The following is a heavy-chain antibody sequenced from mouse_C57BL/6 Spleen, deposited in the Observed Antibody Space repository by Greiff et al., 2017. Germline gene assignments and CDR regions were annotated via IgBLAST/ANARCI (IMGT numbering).Heavy chain of an antibody. V-gene: IGHV5-9-1*02. J-gene: IGHJ4*01. CDR3: TRADDGYYYYYAMDY. Sequence: EVMLVESGEGLVKPGGSLKLSCAASGFTFSSYAMSWVRQTPEKRLEWVAYISSGGDSIYYADTVKGRFTISRDNARNTLYLQMSSLKSEDTAMYYCTRADDGYYYYYAMDYWGQGTSVTVSS. CDR1: GFTFSSYA. CDR2: ISSGGDSI. D-gene: IGHD2-3*01.